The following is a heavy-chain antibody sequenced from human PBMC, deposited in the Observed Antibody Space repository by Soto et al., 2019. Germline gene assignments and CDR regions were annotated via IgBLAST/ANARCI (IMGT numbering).Heavy chain of an antibody. V-gene: IGHV4-31*03. CDR2: IYYSGST. CDR3: ARTQTYYYGSSGYYRGSPTPDLNWFGP. Sequence: SETLSLTCTVSGGSISSGGYYWSWIRQHPGKGLEWIGYIYYSGSTYYNPSLKSRVTISVDTSKNQFSLKLSSVTAADTAVYYCARTQTYYYGSSGYYRGSPTPDLNWFGPWGQGTLVTVSS. J-gene: IGHJ5*02. D-gene: IGHD3-22*01. CDR1: GGSISSGGYY.